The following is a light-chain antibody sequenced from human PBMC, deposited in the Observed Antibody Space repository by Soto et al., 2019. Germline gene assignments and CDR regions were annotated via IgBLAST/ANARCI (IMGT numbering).Light chain of an antibody. Sequence: ESVMSQSPRSLPVTRGGPACISCRSSRSLLHSNGYSYLNWYLQKPGQSPQLLIFVVSNRASGVPDRFSGSGSGTDFTLTISRVEAEDVGVYFCMQALQSPPWTCGEGTKVDI. CDR2: VVS. V-gene: IGKV2-28*01. CDR3: MQALQSPPWT. J-gene: IGKJ1*01. CDR1: RSLLHSNGYSY.